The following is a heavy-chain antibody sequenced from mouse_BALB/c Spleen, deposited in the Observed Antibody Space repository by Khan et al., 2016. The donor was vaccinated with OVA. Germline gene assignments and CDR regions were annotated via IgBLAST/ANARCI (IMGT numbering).Heavy chain of an antibody. CDR1: GYSITSDYA. V-gene: IGHV3-2*02. CDR2: ISYSGST. Sequence: VQLKESGPGLVKPSQSLSLTCTVTGYSITSDYAWNWIRQFPGNKLEWMGYISYSGSTNYNPAFKSRISLTRDTSKNQFFLQLNSLTTEDSATYYCARDGSRYNYAMDYWGQGTSVTVSS. D-gene: IGHD2-3*01. CDR3: ARDGSRYNYAMDY. J-gene: IGHJ4*01.